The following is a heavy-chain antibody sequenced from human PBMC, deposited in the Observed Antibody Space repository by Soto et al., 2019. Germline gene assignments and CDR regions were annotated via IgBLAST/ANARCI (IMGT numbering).Heavy chain of an antibody. D-gene: IGHD4-4*01. V-gene: IGHV4-59*08. CDR1: GGTISNYY. Sequence: PSETLSLTWSVSGGTISNYYWTWIRQPPGKGLEWIGYIYYSGSTNYNPSLKSRVTISVDTSKNQFSLNLSSVTAADTAVYYCARDYNNYLDYWGQGTLVTVSS. CDR3: ARDYNNYLDY. CDR2: IYYSGST. J-gene: IGHJ4*02.